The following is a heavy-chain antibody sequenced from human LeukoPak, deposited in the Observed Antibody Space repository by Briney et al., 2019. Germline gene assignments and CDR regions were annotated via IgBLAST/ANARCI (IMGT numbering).Heavy chain of an antibody. CDR2: ISSSGSTI. Sequence: GGSLRLSCAASGFTFSSYEMNWVRQAPGKGLEWVSYISSSGSTIYYADSVKGRFTIPRDNAKNSLYLQMNSLRAEDTAVYYCARESGFRGDAFDIWGQGTMVTVSS. V-gene: IGHV3-48*03. CDR3: ARESGFRGDAFDI. CDR1: GFTFSSYE. J-gene: IGHJ3*02. D-gene: IGHD3-10*01.